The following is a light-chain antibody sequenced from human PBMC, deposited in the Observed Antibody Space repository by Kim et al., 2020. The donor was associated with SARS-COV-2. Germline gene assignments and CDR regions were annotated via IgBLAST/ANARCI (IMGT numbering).Light chain of an antibody. V-gene: IGLV3-19*01. Sequence: SSELTQDPAVSVALGQTVRITCQGDSLRTYYASWYQQKAPVLVIYGKNNRPSGIPDRFSGSSSGNTASLTITGAQAEDEADYYCNSRDSSGNHWVFGGGTKLTVL. CDR1: SLRTYY. CDR2: GKN. CDR3: NSRDSSGNHWV. J-gene: IGLJ3*02.